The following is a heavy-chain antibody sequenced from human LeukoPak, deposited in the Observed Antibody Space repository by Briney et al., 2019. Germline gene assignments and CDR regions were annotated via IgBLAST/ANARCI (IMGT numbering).Heavy chain of an antibody. CDR2: IRSGGSST. Sequence: GGSLRLSCAASGFSFDTYALSWVRQAPGRGLEWVSGIRSGGSSTDYADSVKGRFTISRDNSKNTLYLQMNSLRAEDTAVYYCAKEVRESAWFYFDYWGQGTLVTVSS. V-gene: IGHV3-23*01. CDR1: GFSFDTYA. D-gene: IGHD3-10*01. CDR3: AKEVRESAWFYFDY. J-gene: IGHJ4*02.